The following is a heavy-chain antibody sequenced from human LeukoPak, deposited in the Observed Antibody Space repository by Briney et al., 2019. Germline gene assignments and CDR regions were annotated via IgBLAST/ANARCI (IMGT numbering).Heavy chain of an antibody. Sequence: SETLSLTCTVSGGSISSYYWSWIRQPPGKGLEWIGYIYYSGSTNYNPSLKSRVTISVDTSKNQFSLKLSSVTAADTAVYYCARPSGSYYIRVAQKGAFDIWGQGTMVTVSS. J-gene: IGHJ3*02. CDR2: IYYSGST. V-gene: IGHV4-59*12. CDR1: GGSISSYY. D-gene: IGHD1-26*01. CDR3: ARPSGSYYIRVAQKGAFDI.